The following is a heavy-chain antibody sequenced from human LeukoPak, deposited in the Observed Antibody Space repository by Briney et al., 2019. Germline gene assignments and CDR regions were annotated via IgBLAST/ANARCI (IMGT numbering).Heavy chain of an antibody. CDR3: SKGANIGGDYGVFDH. CDR2: TNGGGDYT. J-gene: IGHJ4*02. V-gene: IGHV3-23*01. D-gene: IGHD4-17*01. Sequence: GGSLRLSCAASGFSFSSYGMHWVRQAPGKGLEWVSSTNGGGDYTYYADSVRGRFSISGDNADNTLYLQMSSLRADDTAVYYCSKGANIGGDYGVFDHWGQGTLVTVSS. CDR1: GFSFSSYG.